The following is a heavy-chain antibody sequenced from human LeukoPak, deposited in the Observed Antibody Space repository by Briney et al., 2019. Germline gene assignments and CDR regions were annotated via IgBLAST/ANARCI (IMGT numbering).Heavy chain of an antibody. CDR1: GGSISSYY. J-gene: IGHJ4*02. D-gene: IGHD6-19*01. Sequence: PSEILSLTCTVSGGSISSYYWSWIRQPAGKGLEWIGRIYTSGSTNYNPSLKSRVTISVDTSKNQFSLTLSSVTAADTAVYYCARERGSGWYYFDYWGQGTLVTVSS. V-gene: IGHV4-4*07. CDR3: ARERGSGWYYFDY. CDR2: IYTSGST.